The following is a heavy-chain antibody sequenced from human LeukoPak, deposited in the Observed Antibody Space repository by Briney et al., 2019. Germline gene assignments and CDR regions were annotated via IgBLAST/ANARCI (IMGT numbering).Heavy chain of an antibody. V-gene: IGHV3-23*01. CDR1: GFTFSSYA. CDR3: AKDRGYHCSSTSCYTQAFDY. Sequence: GGSLRLSCAASGFTFSSYAMSWVRQAPGKGLEWVSAMSVSGGSTYYEASVKGRFTISRDNSKNTLYLQMNSLRAEDTAVYYCAKDRGYHCSSTSCYTQAFDYWGQGTLVTVSS. D-gene: IGHD2-2*02. J-gene: IGHJ4*02. CDR2: MSVSGGST.